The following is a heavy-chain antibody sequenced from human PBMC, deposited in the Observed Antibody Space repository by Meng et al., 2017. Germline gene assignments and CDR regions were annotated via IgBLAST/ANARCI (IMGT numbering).Heavy chain of an antibody. CDR3: ARVGSFLRDY. CDR1: GGSFSGYY. Sequence: QVRLQQWGAGLLKPSGTLSLTCAVYGGSFSGYYWSWIRQPPGKGLEWIGEINHSGSTNYNPSLKSRVTISVDTSKNQFSLKLSSVTAADTAVYYCARVGSFLRDYWGQGTLVTVSS. J-gene: IGHJ4*02. V-gene: IGHV4-34*01. CDR2: INHSGST. D-gene: IGHD2/OR15-2a*01.